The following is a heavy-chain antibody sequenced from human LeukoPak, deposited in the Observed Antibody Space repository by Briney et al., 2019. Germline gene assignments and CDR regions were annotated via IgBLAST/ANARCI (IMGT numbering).Heavy chain of an antibody. CDR3: ARDHSSGWYSGNFDY. CDR1: GFTFSSYG. D-gene: IGHD6-19*01. Sequence: PGGSLRLSCAASGFTFSSYGMHWVRQAPGKGLEWVAVIWYDGSNKYYADSVKGRFTISRDNSKNTLYLQMNSLRAEDTAVYYCARDHSSGWYSGNFDYWGQGTLVTVSS. CDR2: IWYDGSNK. V-gene: IGHV3-33*01. J-gene: IGHJ4*02.